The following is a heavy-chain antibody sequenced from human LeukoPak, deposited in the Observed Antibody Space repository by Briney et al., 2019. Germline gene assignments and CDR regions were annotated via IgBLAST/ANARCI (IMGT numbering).Heavy chain of an antibody. V-gene: IGHV3-48*03. Sequence: GGSLRLSCAASGFTFSSYEMNWVRQAPGKGREWGSYISSSGSTIYYADSVKGRFTISRDNAKNSLYLQMNSLTVEDTAVYYCARGSSSGWYYSHMDVWGKGTTVIVSS. CDR2: ISSSGSTI. CDR3: ARGSSSGWYYSHMDV. CDR1: GFTFSSYE. D-gene: IGHD6-19*01. J-gene: IGHJ6*03.